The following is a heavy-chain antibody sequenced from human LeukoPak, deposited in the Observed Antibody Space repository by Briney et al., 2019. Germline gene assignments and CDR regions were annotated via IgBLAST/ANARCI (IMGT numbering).Heavy chain of an antibody. Sequence: GGSLRLSCAASGFTFSSDWMSWVRQAPGKGLEWVANINQDGSEKYYVDSVKGRFTISRDNPKNSLYLQMNSLRAEDTAVYYCAKDRGYDSSGYSHGGFDYWGQGTLVTVSS. V-gene: IGHV3-7*01. CDR3: AKDRGYDSSGYSHGGFDY. CDR2: INQDGSEK. CDR1: GFTFSSDW. D-gene: IGHD3-22*01. J-gene: IGHJ4*02.